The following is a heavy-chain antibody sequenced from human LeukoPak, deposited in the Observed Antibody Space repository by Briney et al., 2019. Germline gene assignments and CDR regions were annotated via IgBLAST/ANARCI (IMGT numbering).Heavy chain of an antibody. J-gene: IGHJ6*02. D-gene: IGHD3-3*01. V-gene: IGHV4-34*01. CDR1: GGSFSGYY. Sequence: PSETLSLTCAVYGGSFSGYYWSWIRQPPGKGLEWIGEINHSGSTNYNPSPKSRVTISVDTSKNQFSLKLSSVTAADTAVYYCARGVSITIFGVVIQYYYYGMDVWGQGTTVTVSS. CDR2: INHSGST. CDR3: ARGVSITIFGVVIQYYYYGMDV.